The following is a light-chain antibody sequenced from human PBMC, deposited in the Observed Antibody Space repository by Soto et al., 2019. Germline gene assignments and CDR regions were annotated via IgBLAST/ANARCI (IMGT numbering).Light chain of an antibody. CDR1: SSDIGGYNS. V-gene: IGLV2-14*03. CDR3: SSYTSSSTLVV. Sequence: QSVLTQPASVSGSPGQSITISCTGTSSDIGGYNSVSWSQQHPGKAPKLMIYDVSNRPSGVSNRFSGSKSGNTASLTISGLQAEDEADYYCSSYTSSSTLVVFGGGTKLTVL. J-gene: IGLJ2*01. CDR2: DVS.